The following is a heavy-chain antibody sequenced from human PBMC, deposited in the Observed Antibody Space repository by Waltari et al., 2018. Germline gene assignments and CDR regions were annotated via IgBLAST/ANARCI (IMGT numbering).Heavy chain of an antibody. CDR3: ARSVVPIPGES. J-gene: IGHJ4*02. Sequence: EVQLVESGGGLVQPGGSMRLSFAASGFIFKNYWMSWVRQAPGKGPEWLANIKGDESEKYYGGSARGRFTISRDNARSLVHLEMNSLRAEDTAVYHCARSVVPIPGESWGQGTLVVVSS. CDR1: GFIFKNYW. D-gene: IGHD2-21*01. V-gene: IGHV3-7*03. CDR2: IKGDESEK.